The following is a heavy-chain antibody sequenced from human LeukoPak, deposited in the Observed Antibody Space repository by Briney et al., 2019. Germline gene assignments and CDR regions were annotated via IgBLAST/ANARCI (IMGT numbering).Heavy chain of an antibody. D-gene: IGHD6-13*01. J-gene: IGHJ4*02. CDR2: ISSRGTTI. CDR1: GFTFSSSE. Sequence: PGGSLRLSCAASGFTFSSSEMNWVRQAPGKGLEWVSYISSRGTTIYYADSVKGRFTISRDNAKNSLYLQMNSLRAEDTAVYYCARLAAAGFDYWGQGTLVTVSS. V-gene: IGHV3-48*03. CDR3: ARLAAAGFDY.